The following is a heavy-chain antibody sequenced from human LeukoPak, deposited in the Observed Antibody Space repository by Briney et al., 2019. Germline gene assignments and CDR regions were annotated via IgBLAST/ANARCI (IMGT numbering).Heavy chain of an antibody. V-gene: IGHV4-39*07. D-gene: IGHD3-9*01. CDR2: IYYTGST. CDR1: GGPISGSSYY. J-gene: IGHJ3*02. CDR3: ARAPESYDILTGSRNAFDI. Sequence: SETLSLTCTVSGGPISGSSYYWGWIRQPPGKGLEWIGSIYYTGSTYYNPSLKSRVTISPDTSKNQFSLKLSSLTAADTAVYYCARAPESYDILTGSRNAFDIWGQGTMVTVSS.